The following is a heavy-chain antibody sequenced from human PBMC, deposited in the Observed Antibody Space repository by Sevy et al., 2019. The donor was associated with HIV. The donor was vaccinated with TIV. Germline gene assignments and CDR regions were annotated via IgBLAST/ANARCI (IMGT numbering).Heavy chain of an antibody. J-gene: IGHJ6*02. CDR1: GGSISSYY. D-gene: IGHD3-3*01. CDR2: IYYSGST. V-gene: IGHV4-59*01. CDR3: ASRESYDFWSGYGNYGMDV. Sequence: SETLSLTCTVSGGSISSYYWSWIQQPPGKGLEWIGYIYYSGSTNYNPSLKSRVTISVDTSKTQFSLKLSSVTAADTAAYYCASRESYDFWSGYGNYGMDVWGQGTTVTVSS.